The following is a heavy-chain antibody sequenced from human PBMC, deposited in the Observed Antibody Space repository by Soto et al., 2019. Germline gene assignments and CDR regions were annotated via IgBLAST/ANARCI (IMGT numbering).Heavy chain of an antibody. CDR2: MYSSGGT. CDR1: GGSITGYY. V-gene: IGHV4-4*07. J-gene: IGHJ4*02. CDR3: ATETYSDATIFDY. D-gene: IGHD2-15*01. Sequence: SETLSLTCTVSGGSITGYYWSWIRQSAGKGLEWLGRMYSSGGTKYNPSLKSRVSMSLDTSTNHFSLKLTSVTAADTAVYYCATETYSDATIFDYWGRGTLVTVSS.